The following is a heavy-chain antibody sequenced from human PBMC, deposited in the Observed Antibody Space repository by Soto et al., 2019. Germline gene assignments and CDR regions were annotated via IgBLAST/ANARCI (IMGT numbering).Heavy chain of an antibody. Sequence: PGGSLRLSCAASGFTFSSHGMIWVRQAPGKGLEWVSYISSTSSTKSYADSVKGRFTISRDNAKNSLYLQMNSLRDEDRAVYYCARRITMVRGPYYYYGMDVWGQGTTVTVSS. CDR2: ISSTSSTK. CDR3: ARRITMVRGPYYYYGMDV. D-gene: IGHD3-10*01. V-gene: IGHV3-48*02. J-gene: IGHJ6*02. CDR1: GFTFSSHG.